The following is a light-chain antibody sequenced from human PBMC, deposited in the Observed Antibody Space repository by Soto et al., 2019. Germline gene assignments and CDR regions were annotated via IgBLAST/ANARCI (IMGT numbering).Light chain of an antibody. V-gene: IGKV2-28*01. CDR3: MQALQTPLT. CDR2: LGS. Sequence: DIVMTQSPLSLPVTPGEPASISCRSSQSLRHSNGYNYLVWYLQKPGQSPQLLIYLGSYRASGIPDRFSGSGSRTDFTLKISRVEAEDVGVYYCMQALQTPLTFGGGTKVEIK. CDR1: QSLRHSNGYNY. J-gene: IGKJ4*01.